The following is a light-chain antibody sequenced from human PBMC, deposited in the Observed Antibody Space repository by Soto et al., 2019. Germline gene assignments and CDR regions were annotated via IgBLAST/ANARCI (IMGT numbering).Light chain of an antibody. J-gene: IGLJ1*01. CDR1: SSNIGINT. CDR3: SSYTTRTTLYV. CDR2: NSD. Sequence: QSVLTQPPSASGTPGQRVTISCSGSSSNIGINTVNWYQQLPGTAPKLLIYNSDQRPSGVPDRLSGSKSGTSASLAISGLQSEDEADYYCSSYTTRTTLYVFGTGTKLTVL. V-gene: IGLV1-44*01.